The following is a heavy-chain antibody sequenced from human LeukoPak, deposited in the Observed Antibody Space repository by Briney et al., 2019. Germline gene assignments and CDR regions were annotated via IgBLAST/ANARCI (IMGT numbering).Heavy chain of an antibody. CDR3: ARGEIQLPYYFDY. D-gene: IGHD5-18*01. V-gene: IGHV4-59*01. CDR1: GGSISSYY. CDR2: IYYSGST. J-gene: IGHJ4*02. Sequence: SETLSLTCTVSGGSISSYYWSWIRQPPGKGLEWIGYIYYSGSTNYNPSLKCRVTISVDTSKNQFSLKLSSVTAADTAVYYCARGEIQLPYYFDYWGQGTLVTVSS.